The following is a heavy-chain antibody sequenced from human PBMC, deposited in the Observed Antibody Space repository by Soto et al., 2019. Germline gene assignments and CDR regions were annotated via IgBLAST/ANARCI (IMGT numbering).Heavy chain of an antibody. V-gene: IGHV4-28*01. CDR2: IFYTGST. D-gene: IGHD3-10*01. CDR3: ARHLGGYYGPFDP. Sequence: SETLSLTCAVSGYSISNTNWWGWIRQPPGKGLEWIGYIFYTGSTYYNPSLRSRVTMSLDTSKNQFSLKLSSVTAVDTAVYYCARHLGGYYGPFDPWGQGTLVTVSS. J-gene: IGHJ5*02. CDR1: GYSISNTNW.